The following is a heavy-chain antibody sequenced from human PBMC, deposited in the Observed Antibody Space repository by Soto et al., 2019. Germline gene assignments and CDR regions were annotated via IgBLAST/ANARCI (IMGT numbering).Heavy chain of an antibody. Sequence: GGSLRLSCAASGFTFSGYGMNWVRQAPGKGLEWISYITSSGSLIYYADSLKGRFTISRDNAKNSLFLQMNSLRAEETAVYYCATTVNTVDYWGQGTLVTVSS. CDR3: ATTVNTVDY. D-gene: IGHD5-18*01. CDR1: GFTFSGYG. CDR2: ITSSGSLI. V-gene: IGHV3-48*03. J-gene: IGHJ4*02.